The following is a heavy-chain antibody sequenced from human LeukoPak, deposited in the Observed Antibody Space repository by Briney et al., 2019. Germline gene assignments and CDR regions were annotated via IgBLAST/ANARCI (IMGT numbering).Heavy chain of an antibody. J-gene: IGHJ4*02. D-gene: IGHD3-3*01. V-gene: IGHV3-11*01. CDR3: AYLGDYDFWSGSSGIDY. CDR2: ISSSGSTI. CDR1: GFTFSDYY. Sequence: NPGGSLRLSCAASGFTFSDYYMSWIRQAPGKGLEWVSYISSSGSTIYYADSVKGRFTISRDNAKNSLYLQMNSLRAEDTAVYYCAYLGDYDFWSGSSGIDYWGQGTLVTVSS.